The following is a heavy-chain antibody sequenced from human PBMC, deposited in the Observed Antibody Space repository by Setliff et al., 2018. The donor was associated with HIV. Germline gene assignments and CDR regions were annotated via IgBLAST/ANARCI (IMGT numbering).Heavy chain of an antibody. J-gene: IGHJ5*01. V-gene: IGHV1-8*03. CDR2: LNPKSGDT. CDR1: GYTFTSYD. CDR3: ASRIYYYDESRVLREEGFVS. Sequence: RASVKVSCKTSGYTFTSYDVHWVRQATGQGLEWMGYLNPKSGDTGSAQRFQDRLTITADTSVSTAYLELGSLRSDDTAVYYCASRIYYYDESRVLREEGFVSWGQGTLVTVSS. D-gene: IGHD3-22*01.